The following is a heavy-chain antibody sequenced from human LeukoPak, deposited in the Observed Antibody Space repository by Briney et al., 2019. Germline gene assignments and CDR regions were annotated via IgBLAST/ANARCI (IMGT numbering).Heavy chain of an antibody. J-gene: IGHJ4*02. CDR1: GFTVSSNY. V-gene: IGHV3-53*01. D-gene: IGHD4-23*01. CDR2: IYSGGST. CDR3: ARDWRVVTLDY. Sequence: GGSLRLSCAASGFTVSSNYMSWVRQAPGKGLEWVSIIYSGGSTFYADSVKGRFTISRDNSKNTLYLQMNSLRAEDTAVYYCARDWRVVTLDYWGQGTLVTVSS.